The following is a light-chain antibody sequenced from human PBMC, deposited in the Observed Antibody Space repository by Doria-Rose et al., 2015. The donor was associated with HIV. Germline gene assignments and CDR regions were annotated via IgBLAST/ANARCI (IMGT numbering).Light chain of an antibody. CDR2: AAS. J-gene: IGKJ5*01. Sequence: TCRASEAISSWLVWYQQKPGKAPKVLIYAASTLQSGVPSRFSGSGFGTDFTLTISNLQLEDFATYYCQQSNSFPITFGQGTRLEIK. CDR1: EAISSW. V-gene: IGKV1-12*01. CDR3: QQSNSFPIT.